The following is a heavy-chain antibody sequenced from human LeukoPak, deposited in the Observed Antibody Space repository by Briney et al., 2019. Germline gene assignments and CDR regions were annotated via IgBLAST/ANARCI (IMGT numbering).Heavy chain of an antibody. V-gene: IGHV4-39*01. CDR2: IYYSGST. CDR1: GGSISSSSYY. D-gene: IGHD3-10*01. J-gene: IGHJ6*03. Sequence: PSETLSLTCAVSGGSISSSSYYWGWIRQPPGKGLEWIGNIYYSGSTYYNPSLKSRVTISLDTSKNQFSLKLSSVTAADTAVYYCASVRRGFGESSKYYAYYYMGVWGKGTTVTISS. CDR3: ASVRRGFGESSKYYAYYYMGV.